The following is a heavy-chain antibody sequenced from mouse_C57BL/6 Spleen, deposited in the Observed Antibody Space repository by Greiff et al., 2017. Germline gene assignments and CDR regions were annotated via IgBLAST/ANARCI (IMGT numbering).Heavy chain of an antibody. J-gene: IGHJ4*01. CDR3: ASGGGYYAMGY. CDR2: IDPSDSET. Sequence: QVQLQQPGAELVRPGSSVKLSCKASGYTFTSYWMHWVKQRPIQGLEWIGNIDPSDSETHYNQKFKDKATLTVDKSSSTAYMQLSSLTSEDSAVYYCASGGGYYAMGYWGQGTSVTVSS. CDR1: GYTFTSYW. V-gene: IGHV1-52*01.